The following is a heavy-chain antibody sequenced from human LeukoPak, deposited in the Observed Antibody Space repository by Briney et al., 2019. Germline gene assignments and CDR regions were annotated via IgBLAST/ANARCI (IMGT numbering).Heavy chain of an antibody. CDR2: IHHSGGT. J-gene: IGHJ2*01. D-gene: IGHD6-19*01. CDR3: ARDHGFGWGRYLDV. CDR1: GASMSGYY. V-gene: IGHV4-59*01. Sequence: SETLSLTCSVSGASMSGYYWSWIRQPPGKGPEWIAYIHHSGGTTYNPSLKSRVTISLDMSKNQVSLKLRSLTAADTAMYYCARDHGFGWGRYLDVWGRGTLVTVSS.